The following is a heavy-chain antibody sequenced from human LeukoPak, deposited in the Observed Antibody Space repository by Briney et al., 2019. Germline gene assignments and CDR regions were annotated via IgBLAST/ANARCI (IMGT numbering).Heavy chain of an antibody. CDR1: GGSISSFY. Sequence: SETLSLACTVSGGSISSFYWSWIRQPPGEGLEWIAYIYNSGNTNYNPSLKSRVTISLDTSKNQFSLKLSPVTAADTAVYYCARIAVAGQFYYYHYYMDVWGKGTTVTVSS. D-gene: IGHD6-19*01. J-gene: IGHJ6*03. CDR2: IYNSGNT. CDR3: ARIAVAGQFYYYHYYMDV. V-gene: IGHV4-59*01.